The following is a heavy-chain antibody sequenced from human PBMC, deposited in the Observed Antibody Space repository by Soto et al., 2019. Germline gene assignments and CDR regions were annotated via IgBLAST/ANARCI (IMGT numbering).Heavy chain of an antibody. D-gene: IGHD5-12*01. V-gene: IGHV3-21*01. Sequence: GSLRLSCEASGFSITTYTFDWVRQAPGKGLEWVSSISSGSNHISYADSMKGRFTISRDNAKNSVFLHMNSLRAEDTAVYYCARETSGFDFYFDSWGRGTLVTVSS. CDR3: ARETSGFDFYFDS. J-gene: IGHJ4*02. CDR1: GFSITTYT. CDR2: ISSGSNHI.